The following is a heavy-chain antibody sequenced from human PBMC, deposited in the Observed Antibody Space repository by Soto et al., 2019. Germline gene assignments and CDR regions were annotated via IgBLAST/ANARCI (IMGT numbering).Heavy chain of an antibody. CDR2: IYYTGNS. Sequence: QVQLQESGPGLVKPSQTLSLTCTVSGASISSGAYYWSWIRQQPGKGLEWVGYIYYTGNSYYNPSLKRRFWMSIDTSKNHFSLGWSSVTAAATAVFYGAAGSGTPYRAATAFASWGRGPLVPVSP. CDR1: GASISSGAYY. J-gene: IGHJ4*02. D-gene: IGHD3-10*01. V-gene: IGHV4-31*03. CDR3: AAGSGTPYRAATAFAS.